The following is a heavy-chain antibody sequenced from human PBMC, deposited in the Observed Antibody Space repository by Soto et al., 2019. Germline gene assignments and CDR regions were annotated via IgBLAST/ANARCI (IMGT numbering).Heavy chain of an antibody. CDR3: ASAHTYYYDSSGYLTSLFDP. D-gene: IGHD3-22*01. V-gene: IGHV1-69*13. CDR1: GGTFSSYA. J-gene: IGHJ5*02. CDR2: IIPIFGTA. Sequence: GASVKVSCKASGGTFSSYAISWVRQAPGQGLEWMGGIIPIFGTANYAQKFQGRVTITADESTSTAYMELSSLRSEDTAVYYCASAHTYYYDSSGYLTSLFDPWGQGTLVTVSS.